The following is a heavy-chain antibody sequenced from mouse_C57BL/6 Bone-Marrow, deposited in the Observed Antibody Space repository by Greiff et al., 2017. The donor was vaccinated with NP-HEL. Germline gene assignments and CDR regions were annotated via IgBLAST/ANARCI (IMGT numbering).Heavy chain of an antibody. CDR1: GYTFTDYY. CDR2: INPYNGGT. CDR3: ARGDYGDY. D-gene: IGHD2-4*01. Sequence: EVKLMESGPVLVKPGASVKMSCKASGYTFTDYYMNWVKQSHGKSLEWIGVINPYNGGTSYNQKFKGKATLTVDKSSSTAYMELNSLTSEDSAVYYCARGDYGDYWGQGTTLTVSS. J-gene: IGHJ2*01. V-gene: IGHV1-19*01.